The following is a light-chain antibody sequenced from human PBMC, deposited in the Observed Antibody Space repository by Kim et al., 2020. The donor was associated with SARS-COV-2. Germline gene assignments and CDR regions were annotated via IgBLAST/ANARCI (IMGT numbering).Light chain of an antibody. CDR3: QQYGSSPPLYS. Sequence: PGERATLSCRASQSVSSSYLAWYQQKPGQAPRLLIYGASSRATGIPDRFSGSGSGTDFTLTISRLEPEDFAVYYCQQYGSSPPLYSFGQGTKLEI. CDR2: GAS. CDR1: QSVSSSY. V-gene: IGKV3-20*01. J-gene: IGKJ2*03.